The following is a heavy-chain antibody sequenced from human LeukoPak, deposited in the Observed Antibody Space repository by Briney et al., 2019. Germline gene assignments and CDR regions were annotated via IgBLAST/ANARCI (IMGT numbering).Heavy chain of an antibody. D-gene: IGHD6-13*01. CDR3: ARMYSSSWYFHYYYYMDV. Sequence: PGGSLRLSCAASGFTFSSYEMNWVRQAPGKGLEWVSYISSSGSTIYYADSVKGRFTISRDNAKNSLYLQMNSLRAEDTAVYYCARMYSSSWYFHYYYYMDVWGKGTTVTISS. V-gene: IGHV3-48*03. CDR2: ISSSGSTI. J-gene: IGHJ6*03. CDR1: GFTFSSYE.